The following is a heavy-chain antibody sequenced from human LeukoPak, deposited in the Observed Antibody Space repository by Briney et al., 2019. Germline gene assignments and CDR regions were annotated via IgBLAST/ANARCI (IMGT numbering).Heavy chain of an antibody. D-gene: IGHD2-21*02. Sequence: SETLSLTCTVSGGSISSGGYYWSWIRQHPEKGLEWIEYINYSGSTYYNPSLKSRVTISVDTSTNQFSLKLTSVTAADTAVFYCARCDGYYFDYWGQGTLVTVSS. V-gene: IGHV4-31*03. CDR2: INYSGST. J-gene: IGHJ4*02. CDR3: ARCDGYYFDY. CDR1: GGSISSGGYY.